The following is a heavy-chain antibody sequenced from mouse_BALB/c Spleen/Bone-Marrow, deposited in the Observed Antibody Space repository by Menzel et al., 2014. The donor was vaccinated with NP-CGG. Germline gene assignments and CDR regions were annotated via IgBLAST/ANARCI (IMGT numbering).Heavy chain of an antibody. CDR2: ISSGGSYT. CDR3: ARQENWALDY. V-gene: IGHV5-9-3*01. J-gene: IGHJ2*01. D-gene: IGHD4-1*01. CDR1: RFTFSNYA. Sequence: EVQVVESGGGLVKPRGSLKLSCAASRFTFSNYAMSWVRQTPEKRLEWVATISSGGSYTYYPDSVKGRFTISRDNAQNTLYLQMSSLRSEDTAMYFCARQENWALDYWGQGTTLTISS.